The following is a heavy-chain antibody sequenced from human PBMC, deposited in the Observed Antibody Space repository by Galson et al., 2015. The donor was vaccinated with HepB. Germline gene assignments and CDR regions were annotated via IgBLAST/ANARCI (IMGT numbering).Heavy chain of an antibody. CDR2: IYSDGVT. V-gene: IGHV3-66*01. CDR3: ARDRATFSCDSGGFCGYYGLDV. CDR1: GLTVSSNY. D-gene: IGHD2-15*01. J-gene: IGHJ6*02. Sequence: SLRLSCAASGLTVSSNYMTWVRQAPGKGLEWVSSIYSDGVTYYTDSVKGRFTISRDTSKNHLYLQMNNLRGEDTAVHFCARDRATFSCDSGGFCGYYGLDVWGQGITVAVS.